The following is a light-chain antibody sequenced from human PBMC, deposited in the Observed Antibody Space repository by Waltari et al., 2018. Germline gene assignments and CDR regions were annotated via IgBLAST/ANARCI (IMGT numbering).Light chain of an antibody. J-gene: IGKJ1*01. V-gene: IGKV1-39*01. CDR2: AAS. Sequence: DTQMTQSPSSLSVSVGDRVTISCRASQAISTYFNWYQQKPGKAPKLLIYAASSLQSGVPSRFSGSGSGTDFTLTINSLQPEDSATYYCQQAYSTPWTFGQGTKVEIK. CDR1: QAISTY. CDR3: QQAYSTPWT.